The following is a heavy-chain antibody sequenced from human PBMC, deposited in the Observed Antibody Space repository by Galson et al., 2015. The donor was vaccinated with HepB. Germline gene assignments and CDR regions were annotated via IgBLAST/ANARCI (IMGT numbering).Heavy chain of an antibody. CDR1: GFTFSSYW. CDR2: INSDGSST. Sequence: SLRLSCAASGFTFSSYWMHWVRQAPGKGLVRVSRINSDGSSTSYADSVKGRFTISRDNAKNTLYLQMNSLRAEDTAVYYCAREGCSGGSCYLSGPNLDYWGQGTLVTVSS. D-gene: IGHD2-15*01. V-gene: IGHV3-74*01. J-gene: IGHJ4*02. CDR3: AREGCSGGSCYLSGPNLDY.